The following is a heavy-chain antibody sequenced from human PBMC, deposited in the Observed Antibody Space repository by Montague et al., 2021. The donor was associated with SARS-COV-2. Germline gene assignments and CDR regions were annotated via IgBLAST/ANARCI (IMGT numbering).Heavy chain of an antibody. J-gene: IGHJ4*02. Sequence: TLSLTCSVSGGSISSANYYWSWIRQHPRKGLEFIGYIYYSGSSFYNPSLKSRLTISVDTSKNRFSLRLSSVTAADTAVYYCARGARQGYGFRLGSFDYWGQGTLVTVSS. CDR3: ARGARQGYGFRLGSFDY. V-gene: IGHV4-31*03. D-gene: IGHD3-10*01. CDR2: IYYSGSS. CDR1: GGSISSANYY.